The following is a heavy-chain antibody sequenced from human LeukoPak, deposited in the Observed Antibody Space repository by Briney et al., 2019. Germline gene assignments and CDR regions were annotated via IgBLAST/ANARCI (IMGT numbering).Heavy chain of an antibody. CDR2: ISYDGSNK. V-gene: IGHV3-30-3*01. CDR1: GFTFSGYA. D-gene: IGHD1-26*01. CDR3: ARGSGGSNSEIDY. Sequence: GRSLRLSCAASGFTFSGYAMHWVRQAPGKGLEWVAVISYDGSNKYYADSVKGRFTISRDNSKNTLYLQMNSLRAEDTAVYYCARGSGGSNSEIDYWGQGTLVTVSS. J-gene: IGHJ4*02.